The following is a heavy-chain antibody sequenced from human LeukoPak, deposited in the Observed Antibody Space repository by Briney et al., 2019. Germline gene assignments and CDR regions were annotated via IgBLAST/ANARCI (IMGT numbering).Heavy chain of an antibody. D-gene: IGHD5-24*01. J-gene: IGHJ6*03. CDR2: ISYDGSNK. CDR1: GFTFSNAW. V-gene: IGHV3-30*03. CDR3: ARDPGRWLPRKVGDYYYYMDV. Sequence: PGGSLRLSCAASGFTFSNAWMNWVRQAPGKGLEWVAVISYDGSNKYYADSVKGRFTISRDNSKNTLYLQMNSLRAEDTAVYYCARDPGRWLPRKVGDYYYYMDVWGKGTTVTVSS.